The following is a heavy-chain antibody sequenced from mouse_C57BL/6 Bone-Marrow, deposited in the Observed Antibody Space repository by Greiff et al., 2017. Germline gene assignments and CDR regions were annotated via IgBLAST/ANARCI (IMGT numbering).Heavy chain of an antibody. J-gene: IGHJ2*01. D-gene: IGHD2-1*01. Sequence: QVHVKQSGAELVKPGASVKMSCKASGYTFTTYPIEWMKQNHGKSLEWIGNFHPYNDDTKYNEKFKGKATLTSDTSSSTAYMQLSSLTSEDSAIYFCARDYYGNFDYWGQGTTLTVSS. CDR1: GYTFTTYP. CDR3: ARDYYGNFDY. CDR2: FHPYNDDT. V-gene: IGHV1-47*01.